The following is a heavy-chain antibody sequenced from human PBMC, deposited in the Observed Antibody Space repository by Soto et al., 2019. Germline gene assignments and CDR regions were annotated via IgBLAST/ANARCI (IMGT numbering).Heavy chain of an antibody. J-gene: IGHJ4*02. Sequence: QVQLQESGPGLVKPSQTLSLTCTVSGGSISTGGYYWTWIRQHPGKGLEWIGYIYYSVSTYYNPSLKSRVTISVDKSKNQFSLKRSSVTAADTAVYYCARGLSVTLFDNWGQGTLVTVSS. CDR3: ARGLSVTLFDN. D-gene: IGHD4-17*01. V-gene: IGHV4-31*03. CDR2: IYYSVST. CDR1: GGSISTGGYY.